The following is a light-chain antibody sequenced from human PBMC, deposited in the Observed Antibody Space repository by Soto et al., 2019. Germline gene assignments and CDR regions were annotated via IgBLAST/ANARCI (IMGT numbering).Light chain of an antibody. J-gene: IGKJ1*01. CDR1: QSVRNNY. V-gene: IGKV3-20*01. Sequence: EIVLTQSPGTLSLSPGERATLSCRASQSVRNNYLAWYQQKPGQAPRLLIYDASSRASDIPDRFSGRGSGTDFTLTISRREPEDFAVYYCQQYGSSLPRTFGQGTKVETK. CDR3: QQYGSSLPRT. CDR2: DAS.